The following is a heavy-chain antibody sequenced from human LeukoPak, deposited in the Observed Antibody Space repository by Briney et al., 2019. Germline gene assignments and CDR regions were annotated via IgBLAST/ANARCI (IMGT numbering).Heavy chain of an antibody. V-gene: IGHV6-1*01. J-gene: IGHJ5*02. CDR3: ARDVRRVVGA. CDR2: TYYRSKWYN. CDR1: GDTVSSNSAA. Sequence: SQTLSLTCAISGDTVSSNSAAWNWIRQSPSKGLEWLGRTYYRSKWYNDYAVSVESRITINPDISKNQFSLQLNSVTPEDTAVYYCARDVRRVVGAWGQGTLVTVSS. D-gene: IGHD2-15*01.